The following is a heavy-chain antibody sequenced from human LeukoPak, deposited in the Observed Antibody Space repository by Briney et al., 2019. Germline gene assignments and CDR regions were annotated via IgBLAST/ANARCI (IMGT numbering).Heavy chain of an antibody. V-gene: IGHV3-7*01. Sequence: GGSLRLSCAASGFTFGDTWMNWVRQAPGKGLEWVANIKQDGSDKYYVDSVKGRFTISRDNAKNSLYLQMNSPRAEDTAVYYCARGSGSYVYWGQGTLVTVSS. CDR3: ARGSGSYVY. J-gene: IGHJ4*02. CDR2: IKQDGSDK. CDR1: GFTFGDTW. D-gene: IGHD3-10*01.